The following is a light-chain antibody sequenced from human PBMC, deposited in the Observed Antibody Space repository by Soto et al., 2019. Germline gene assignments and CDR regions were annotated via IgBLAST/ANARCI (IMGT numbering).Light chain of an antibody. Sequence: QSALTQPASVSGSPGQSITISCTGTSSDVGGYNYVSWYQQHPGKAPKLMIYDVSNRPSGVSNRFSGSKSGNTASLTISGLQAEDEADYYCSSYTSSSTLVFAGGTMVTVL. V-gene: IGLV2-14*01. CDR2: DVS. CDR3: SSYTSSSTLV. CDR1: SSDVGGYNY. J-gene: IGLJ2*01.